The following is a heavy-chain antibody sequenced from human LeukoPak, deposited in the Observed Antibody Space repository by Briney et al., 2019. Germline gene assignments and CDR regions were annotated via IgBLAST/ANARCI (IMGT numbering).Heavy chain of an antibody. CDR3: ARDLLLGPFDP. V-gene: IGHV4-59*12. Sequence: SETLSLTCVVSGDSISPYYWSWIRQSPGKGLEWIGYIYYSGDTNYNPSLKSRVTISVDTSKNQFSLKLSSVTAADTAVYYCARDLLLGPFDPWGQGTLVTVSS. CDR2: IYYSGDT. J-gene: IGHJ5*02. D-gene: IGHD2-21*02. CDR1: GDSISPYY.